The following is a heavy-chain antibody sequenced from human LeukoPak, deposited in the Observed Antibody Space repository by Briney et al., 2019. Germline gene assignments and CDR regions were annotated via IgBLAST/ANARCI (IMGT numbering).Heavy chain of an antibody. CDR3: ASHRYDSRYYFDY. D-gene: IGHD2-2*01. V-gene: IGHV3-74*01. Sequence: GGSLRLLCTASGFTLSCYCMHWVRQAPGKGLVWVLRFNSDESSIIYADCVEGRFTIHREHGKNNVYVERNSRRAEDRSVYDCASHRYDSRYYFDYWGQGTLVTVSS. J-gene: IGHJ4*02. CDR2: FNSDESSI. CDR1: GFTLSCYC.